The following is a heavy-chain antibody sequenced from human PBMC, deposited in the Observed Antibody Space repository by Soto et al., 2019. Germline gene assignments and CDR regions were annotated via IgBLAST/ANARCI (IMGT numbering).Heavy chain of an antibody. V-gene: IGHV3-7*01. CDR1: GFTFRTYW. CDR3: ARDPAAGGLDV. D-gene: IGHD2-2*01. Sequence: LRLSCAASGFTFRTYWMNWVRQAPGKGLEWVANIKYDGSDQFYVDSVKGRFTVSRDNAKNSLYLHMDSLRVEDTAVYYCARDPAAGGLDVWGRGTTVTVSS. CDR2: IKYDGSDQ. J-gene: IGHJ6*02.